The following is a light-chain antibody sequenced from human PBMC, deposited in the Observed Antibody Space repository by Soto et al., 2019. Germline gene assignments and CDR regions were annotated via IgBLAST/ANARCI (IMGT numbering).Light chain of an antibody. CDR3: CSYAGSGIFVV. CDR2: DVN. Sequence: QSVLTQPRSVSGSPRQSVTISCIGTSSDVGGYNCVSWFRKYPGEAPKLIIYDVNKRPSGVPDRFSGSRSGSTASLTISGLQADDEADYYCCSYAGSGIFVVFGEGTKLTVL. J-gene: IGLJ3*02. V-gene: IGLV2-11*01. CDR1: SSDVGGYNC.